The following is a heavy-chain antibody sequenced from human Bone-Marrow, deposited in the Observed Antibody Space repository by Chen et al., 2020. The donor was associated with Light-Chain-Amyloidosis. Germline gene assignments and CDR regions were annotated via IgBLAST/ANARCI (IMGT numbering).Heavy chain of an antibody. J-gene: IGHJ4*02. CDR3: GRDNIGGVDF. CDR1: GGSMDYYY. V-gene: IGHV4-59*01. CDR2: IYNSGTT. Sequence: QVQLQESGPGLVKPSETLSLTCTVSGGSMDYYYWNWIRQPPGKGLEWIGYIYNSGTTNYNPSLRSRVTMSVDMSKKQFSLKLSSVTAPDTAVYYCGRDNIGGVDFWGQGTPVTVSS. D-gene: IGHD3-16*01.